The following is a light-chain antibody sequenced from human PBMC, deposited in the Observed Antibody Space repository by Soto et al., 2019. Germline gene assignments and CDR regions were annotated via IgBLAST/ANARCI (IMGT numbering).Light chain of an antibody. CDR3: QQYSIWRT. CDR1: QSVSSSY. Sequence: EIVLTQSPDTLSLSPGERATLSCRASQSVSSSYLAWYQQKPGQAPRLLIYGASTRATGIPARFSGSGSGTEFTLTISSLQSEDFAVYYCQQYSIWRTFGQGTKVDIK. J-gene: IGKJ1*01. V-gene: IGKV3-15*01. CDR2: GAS.